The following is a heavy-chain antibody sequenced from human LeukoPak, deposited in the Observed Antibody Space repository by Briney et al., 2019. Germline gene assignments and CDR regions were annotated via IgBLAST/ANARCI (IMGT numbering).Heavy chain of an antibody. V-gene: IGHV4-38-2*02. CDR1: GYSISSGYY. J-gene: IGHJ5*02. Sequence: SEILSLTCTVSGYSISSGYYWGWIRQPPGKGLEWIGSIYHSGSTYYNPSLKSRVTILVDTSKNQFSLKLSSVTAADTAVYYCARGRRGYSYGYGRESYNWFDPWGQGTLVTVSS. CDR3: ARGRRGYSYGYGRESYNWFDP. CDR2: IYHSGST. D-gene: IGHD5-18*01.